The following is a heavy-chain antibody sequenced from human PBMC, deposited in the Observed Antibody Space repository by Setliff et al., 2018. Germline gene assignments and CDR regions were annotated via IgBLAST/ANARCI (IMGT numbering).Heavy chain of an antibody. CDR3: VRSSAPQVVLAADFDF. D-gene: IGHD6-19*01. Sequence: ASVKVSCKTSGFRFTNFGFSCVRQAPGQGLEWMGSISPYSGNTNYPQWLQGRVTMTTDTSATTVYMELKSLRSDDTAVYYCVRSSAPQVVLAADFDFWGQGTPVTVSS. CDR2: ISPYSGNT. V-gene: IGHV1-18*01. CDR1: GFRFTNFG. J-gene: IGHJ4*02.